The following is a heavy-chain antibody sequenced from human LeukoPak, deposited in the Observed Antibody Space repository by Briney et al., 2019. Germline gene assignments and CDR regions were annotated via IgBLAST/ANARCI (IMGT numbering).Heavy chain of an antibody. CDR2: IETSGST. J-gene: IGHJ3*02. D-gene: IGHD1-1*01. CDR3: ARALRSPTADAFDI. Sequence: KPSETLSLTCTVSGASISSGGYFWSWIRQPAGKGVEWIGRIETSGSTNYNPSLKSRVTISVDTSKNQFSLKLSSVTAADTAVYYCARALRSPTADAFDIWGQGTMVTVSS. CDR1: GASISSGGYF. V-gene: IGHV4-61*02.